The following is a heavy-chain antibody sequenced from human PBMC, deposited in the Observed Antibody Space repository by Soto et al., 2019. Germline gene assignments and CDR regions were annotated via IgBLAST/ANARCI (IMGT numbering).Heavy chain of an antibody. CDR3: ARDHHYDSSGYHPFGYYFDY. CDR2: ISYDGSKK. V-gene: IGHV3-30-3*01. Sequence: QVQLVESGGGVVQPGRSLRLSCAASGFTFSSYAMYWVRQAPGKGLEWVSLISYDGSKKYSADSVKGRFTISRDNSKNTLYLQINSLRSEDTAMYYCARDHHYDSSGYHPFGYYFDYWGQGTPVTVSS. J-gene: IGHJ4*02. CDR1: GFTFSSYA. D-gene: IGHD3-22*01.